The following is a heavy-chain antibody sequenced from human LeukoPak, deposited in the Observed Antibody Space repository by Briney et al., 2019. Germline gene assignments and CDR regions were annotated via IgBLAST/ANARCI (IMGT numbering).Heavy chain of an antibody. Sequence: ASVKVSCTASGYTFTSYDINWVRQATGQGLEWMGWMNPNSGNTGYAQKFQGRVTMTRNTSISTAYMELSSLRSEDTAVYYCARVSSFYDYVWGSSYGMDVWGQGTTVTVSS. CDR3: ARVSSFYDYVWGSSYGMDV. V-gene: IGHV1-8*01. CDR2: MNPNSGNT. D-gene: IGHD3-16*01. CDR1: GYTFTSYD. J-gene: IGHJ6*02.